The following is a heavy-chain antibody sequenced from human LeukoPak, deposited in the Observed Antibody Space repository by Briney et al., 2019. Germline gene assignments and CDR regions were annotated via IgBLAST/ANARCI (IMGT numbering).Heavy chain of an antibody. J-gene: IGHJ4*02. V-gene: IGHV3-43D*04. D-gene: IGHD2-15*01. CDR3: AKGHCSGGSCYVLDS. CDR2: ISWDGGAT. CDR1: GFTFDDYA. Sequence: TGGSLRLSCAASGFTFDDYAMHWVRQAPGKGLEWVPLISWDGGATYYADSVKGRYTISRDNSKSSPYLQLNSLRSEDTALYYCAKGHCSGGSCYVLDSWGQGTLVTVSS.